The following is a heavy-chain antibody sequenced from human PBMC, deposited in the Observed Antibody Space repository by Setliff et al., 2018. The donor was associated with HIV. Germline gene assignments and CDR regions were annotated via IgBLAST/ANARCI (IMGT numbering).Heavy chain of an antibody. CDR2: IYYTGST. Sequence: PSETLSLTCTVSGDSITSYYWSWIRQPPGKGLEWIGYIYYTGSTNYIPSLKSRVTISVDTSKNQSSLKLSSVTAADTAVYYCARGERDYGQQDAFDIWGQGTMVTVSS. J-gene: IGHJ3*02. CDR1: GDSITSYY. D-gene: IGHD4-17*01. CDR3: ARGERDYGQQDAFDI. V-gene: IGHV4-59*08.